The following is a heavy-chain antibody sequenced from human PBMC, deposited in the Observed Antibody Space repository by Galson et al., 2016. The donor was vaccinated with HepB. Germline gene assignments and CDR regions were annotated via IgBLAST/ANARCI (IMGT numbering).Heavy chain of an antibody. CDR2: IDWAHHK. V-gene: IGHV2-70*13. D-gene: IGHD3-22*01. Sequence: PALVKPTQTLTLTCPFSGFSLTSSGMCVSWIRQPPGKALEWLAVIDWAHHKYYSDSLKTRLTISKDTSKHQVVLTMTSMDPLETATYYCSRSPWAYYYGSSGYHDDWGQGILVAVSS. CDR1: GFSLTSSGMC. J-gene: IGHJ4*02. CDR3: SRSPWAYYYGSSGYHDD.